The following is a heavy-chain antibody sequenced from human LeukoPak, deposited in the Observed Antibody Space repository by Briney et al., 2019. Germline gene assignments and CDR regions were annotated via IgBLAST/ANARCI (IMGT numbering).Heavy chain of an antibody. CDR3: ARAGGSTVSHSDY. CDR1: GFTFSSYS. V-gene: IGHV3-21*01. CDR2: ISSSTSYI. J-gene: IGHJ4*02. D-gene: IGHD4-17*01. Sequence: GGSLRLSCAASGFTFSSYSMNWIRQAPGKRLEWVSSISSSTSYIYYADSVKGRFTISKDNAKNSLYLQMNSLRAEDTAVYYCARAGGSTVSHSDYWGQGTLVTDSS.